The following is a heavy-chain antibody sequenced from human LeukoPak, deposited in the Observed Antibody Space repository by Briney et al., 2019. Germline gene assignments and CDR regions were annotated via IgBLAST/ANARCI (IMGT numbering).Heavy chain of an antibody. CDR3: ARETDTAMVPDY. CDR2: ISAYNGNT. CDR1: GYTFSSYG. J-gene: IGHJ4*02. Sequence: ASVKVSCKASGYTFSSYGISWVRQAPGQELEWMGWISAYNGNTNYAQKLQGRVTMTTVTSTSTAYMELRSLRSDDTAVYYCARETDTAMVPDYWGQGTLVTVSS. D-gene: IGHD5-18*01. V-gene: IGHV1-18*01.